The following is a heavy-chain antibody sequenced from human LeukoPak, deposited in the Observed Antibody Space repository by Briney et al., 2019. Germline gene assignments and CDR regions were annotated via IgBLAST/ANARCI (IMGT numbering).Heavy chain of an antibody. CDR3: ATSWGPDTSAFRWGRDGMDV. Sequence: PGGSLRLSCTASGFSFSGHWMHWARQLPGKGLVWVSRISPTGSTTSYADSVKGRFTVSRDNAKNTLYLQVNNLRAEDTAVYYCATSWGPDTSAFRWGRDGMDVWGQGTTVIVS. J-gene: IGHJ6*02. V-gene: IGHV3-74*01. CDR1: GFSFSGHW. CDR2: ISPTGSTT. D-gene: IGHD3-16*01.